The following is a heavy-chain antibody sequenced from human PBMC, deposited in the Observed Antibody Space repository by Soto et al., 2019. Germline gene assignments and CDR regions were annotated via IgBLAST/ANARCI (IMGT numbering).Heavy chain of an antibody. CDR1: GGSISSGGYS. V-gene: IGHV4-30-2*01. Sequence: LCGGSISSGGYSWNWIRQPPGKGLEWIGYIYHTGPTDYNPSLKSRVTISIDRSKNQFSLKLTSVTAADTAVYYCARDFYSTFWLNPWGQGTLVTVSS. CDR2: IYHTGPT. CDR3: ARDFYSTFWLNP. D-gene: IGHD4-4*01. J-gene: IGHJ5*02.